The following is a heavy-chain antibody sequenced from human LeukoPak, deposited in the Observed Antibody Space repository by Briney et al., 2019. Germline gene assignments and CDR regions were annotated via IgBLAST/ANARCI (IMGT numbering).Heavy chain of an antibody. V-gene: IGHV4-4*02. CDR3: ARGRNAVRY. CDR1: GGSISSSNW. D-gene: IGHD2-2*01. Sequence: SETLSLTCAVSGGSISSSNWWSWVRQPPGKGLEWIGEINHSGSTNYNPSLKSRVTISVDTSKNQFSLKLSSVTAADTAVYYCARGRNAVRYWGQGTLVTVSS. J-gene: IGHJ4*02. CDR2: INHSGST.